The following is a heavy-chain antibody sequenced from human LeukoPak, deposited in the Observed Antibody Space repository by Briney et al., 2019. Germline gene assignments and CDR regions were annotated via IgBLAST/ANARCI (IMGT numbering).Heavy chain of an antibody. D-gene: IGHD6-6*01. J-gene: IGHJ4*02. Sequence: GGSLRLSCAASGFTFSSYAMHWVRQAPGKGLEWVAVISYDGSNKYYADSVKGRFTISRDNSKNTLYLQMNSLRAEDTAVYYCAREMGYSSSSDDYWGQGTLVTVSS. CDR3: AREMGYSSSSDDY. V-gene: IGHV3-30-3*01. CDR2: ISYDGSNK. CDR1: GFTFSSYA.